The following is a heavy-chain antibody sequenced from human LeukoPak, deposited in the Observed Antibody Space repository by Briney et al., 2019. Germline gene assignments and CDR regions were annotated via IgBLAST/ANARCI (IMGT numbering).Heavy chain of an antibody. J-gene: IGHJ4*02. CDR2: LDWDNGK. D-gene: IGHD6-19*01. CDR1: GFSLSTSGMC. CDR3: ARMNIAVAGTKGVLDY. Sequence: SGPALVKPTQALTMTRTFSGFSLSTSGMCVSWVRQPPGKALEWLARLDWDNGKYYSTSLKTRLTISRDTSKNQVVLTVTNMDPVDTATYYCARMNIAVAGTKGVLDYWGQGALVTVSS. V-gene: IGHV2-70*11.